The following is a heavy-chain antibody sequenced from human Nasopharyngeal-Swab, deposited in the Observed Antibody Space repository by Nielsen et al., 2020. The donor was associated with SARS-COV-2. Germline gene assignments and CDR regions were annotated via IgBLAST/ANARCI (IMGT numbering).Heavy chain of an antibody. Sequence: ASVKVSCKASGYTFTSYYMHWVRQAPGQGLEWMGIINPSGGSTSYAQKFQGRVTMTRDTSTSTVYMELSSLGSEDTAVYYCARERYFFYYDSSGGSMDVWGQGTTVTVSS. CDR3: ARERYFFYYDSSGGSMDV. CDR2: INPSGGST. CDR1: GYTFTSYY. D-gene: IGHD3-22*01. J-gene: IGHJ6*02. V-gene: IGHV1-46*01.